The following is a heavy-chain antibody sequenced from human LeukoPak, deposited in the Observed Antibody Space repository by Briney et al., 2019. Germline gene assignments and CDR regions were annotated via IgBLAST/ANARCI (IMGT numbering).Heavy chain of an antibody. CDR3: AKEDKSLEMATHYFDY. CDR1: GFTFTTYA. J-gene: IGHJ4*02. Sequence: PGGSLRLSCAASGFTFTTYAMSWVRQAPGEGLQWVSAISGSGGSTYSADSVKGRFTISRDNSKNTLYLQMNSLRAEDTAVYYCAKEDKSLEMATHYFDYWGQGTLVTVSS. V-gene: IGHV3-23*01. D-gene: IGHD5-24*01. CDR2: ISGSGGST.